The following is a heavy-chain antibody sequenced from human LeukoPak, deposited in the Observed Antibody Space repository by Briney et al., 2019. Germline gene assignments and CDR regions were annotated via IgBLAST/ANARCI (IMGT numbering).Heavy chain of an antibody. CDR3: VRDHCGGDCFGYFDL. D-gene: IGHD2-21*02. V-gene: IGHV3-21*01. CDR2: ISSTSTYI. CDR1: GFTFNTYS. Sequence: GGSLRLSCAASGFTFNTYSMNWVRQAPGKGLEWVSPISSTSTYIYNADSVKGRFTISRDNSKNSLYLQMNSLRAEDTALYYCVRDHCGGDCFGYFDLWGRGALVSVSS. J-gene: IGHJ2*01.